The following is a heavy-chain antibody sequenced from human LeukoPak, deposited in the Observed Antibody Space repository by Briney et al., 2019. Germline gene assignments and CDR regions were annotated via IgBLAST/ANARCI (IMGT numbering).Heavy chain of an antibody. CDR3: ARDAGLYYYYYMDV. V-gene: IGHV4-39*07. CDR1: SGSISTSNYY. J-gene: IGHJ6*03. CDR2: IFYSGST. Sequence: PSETLSLTCTVSSGSISTSNYYWGWVRQPPGKALEWIGNIFYSGSTYYSPSLKSRVTISLDTSRNQFSLRLTSVTAADTAVYYCARDAGLYYYYYMDVWGKGTTVTISS.